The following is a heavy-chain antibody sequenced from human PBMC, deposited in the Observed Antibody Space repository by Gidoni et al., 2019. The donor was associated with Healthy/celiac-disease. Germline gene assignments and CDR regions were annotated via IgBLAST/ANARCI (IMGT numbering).Heavy chain of an antibody. CDR1: GYTFPSYY. Sequence: QVQLVQSGAEVKKPGASVKVSCTACGYTFPSYYMHWVRQAPGQGLEWMGIINPSGGSTSYAQKFQGRVTMTRDTSTSTVYMELSSLRSEDTAVYYCAREFGSGGYYYYGMDVWGQGTTVTVSS. CDR3: AREFGSGGYYYYGMDV. J-gene: IGHJ6*02. V-gene: IGHV1-46*01. D-gene: IGHD3-10*01. CDR2: INPSGGST.